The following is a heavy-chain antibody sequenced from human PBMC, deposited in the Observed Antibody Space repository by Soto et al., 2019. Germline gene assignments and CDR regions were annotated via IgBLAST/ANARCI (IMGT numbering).Heavy chain of an antibody. CDR3: ARASKPSISSGWYLDYYYGMDV. Sequence: ASVKVSCKASGYTFTGYYMHWVRQAPGQGLEWMGWINPNSGGTNYAQKFQGWVTMTRDTSISTAYMELSRLRSDDTAVYYCARASKPSISSGWYLDYYYGMDVWGQGTTVTVSS. J-gene: IGHJ6*02. V-gene: IGHV1-2*04. D-gene: IGHD6-19*01. CDR1: GYTFTGYY. CDR2: INPNSGGT.